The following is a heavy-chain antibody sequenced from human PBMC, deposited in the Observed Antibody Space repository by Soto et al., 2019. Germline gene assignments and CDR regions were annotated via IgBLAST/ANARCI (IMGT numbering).Heavy chain of an antibody. CDR1: GFTFSSYD. CDR2: ISSNGGTT. D-gene: IGHD1-26*01. V-gene: IGHV3-64*01. Sequence: EVQLAESGGGMVQPGGSLRLSCVASGFTFSSYDMHWVRQAPGKGLEYVSSISSNGGTTYYGTSVNGRFTISRDNSKNTRSLHVGSLRADHMGGYYCGSRGSGSYDCWGQGTLVTVSS. CDR3: GSRGSGSYDC. J-gene: IGHJ1*01.